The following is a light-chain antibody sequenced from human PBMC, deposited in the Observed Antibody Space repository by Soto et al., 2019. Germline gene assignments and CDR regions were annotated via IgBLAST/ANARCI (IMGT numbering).Light chain of an antibody. CDR3: QQSYSTPRT. CDR1: QSSSSY. V-gene: IGKV1-39*01. J-gene: IGKJ4*01. CDR2: AAS. Sequence: DIQMTQSPSSLSASVGDRVTITCRASQSSSSYLNWYQQKPGKAPKLLIYAASSLQSGVPSRFSGSGSGTDFTLTSSSLQPEDFATYDCQQSYSTPRTFGGGTKVEIK.